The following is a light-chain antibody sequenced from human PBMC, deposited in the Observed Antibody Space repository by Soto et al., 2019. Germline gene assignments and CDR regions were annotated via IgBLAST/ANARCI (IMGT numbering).Light chain of an antibody. CDR2: EVS. Sequence: QSALTQPPSASGSPGQSVTISCTGTSSDVGGYNYVSWYQQHPGKAPKLMIYEVSKRPSGVPDRFSGSKSGNTASLPVSGLQAEDEDDYYCSSYAGSNNLVFGGGTKLTVL. V-gene: IGLV2-8*01. CDR1: SSDVGGYNY. J-gene: IGLJ2*01. CDR3: SSYAGSNNLV.